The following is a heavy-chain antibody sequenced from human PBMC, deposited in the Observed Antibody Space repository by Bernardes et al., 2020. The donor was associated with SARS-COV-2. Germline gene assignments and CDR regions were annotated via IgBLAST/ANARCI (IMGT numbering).Heavy chain of an antibody. D-gene: IGHD3-10*01. Sequence: GGSLRLSCVASGFSFNNYGMHWVRQAPGKGLEWVAFISYEGSRRYYLDSLKGRFTISRDFSKNSLYLEMNSLTEDDTAVYYCVKRRAIFELWAGNFDSWGQGVLVSVSS. CDR3: VKRRAIFELWAGNFDS. CDR1: GFSFNNYG. J-gene: IGHJ4*02. CDR2: ISYEGSRR. V-gene: IGHV3-30*18.